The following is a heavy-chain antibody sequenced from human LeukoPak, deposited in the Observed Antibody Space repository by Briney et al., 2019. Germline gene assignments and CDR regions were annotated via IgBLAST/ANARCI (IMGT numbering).Heavy chain of an antibody. CDR2: ISAYNGNT. D-gene: IGHD3-22*01. V-gene: IGHV1-18*01. Sequence: ASVKVSCKASGYTFTSYGISWVRQAPGQGLEWMGWISAYNGNTNYAQKLQGRVTMTTDTSTSTAYRELRSLGSDDTAVYYCARLDYYDSSGYSDYYYYYMNVWGKGTTVTVSS. J-gene: IGHJ6*03. CDR3: ARLDYYDSSGYSDYYYYYMNV. CDR1: GYTFTSYG.